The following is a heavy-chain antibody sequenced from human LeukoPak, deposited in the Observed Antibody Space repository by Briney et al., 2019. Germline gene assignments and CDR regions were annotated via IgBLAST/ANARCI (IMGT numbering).Heavy chain of an antibody. V-gene: IGHV3-49*04. J-gene: IGHJ6*02. CDR3: SRGPTQLWRYYGMDV. CDR1: GFTFGDHA. D-gene: IGHD5-18*01. Sequence: GGSLRLSRTTSGFTFGDHAMSWVRQAPGKGLEWVGFIRSKSYGGTTEYAASVKGRFTISRDDSKNIAYLQMNSLKTEDTAMYYCSRGPTQLWRYYGMDVWGQGTTVTVS. CDR2: IRSKSYGGTT.